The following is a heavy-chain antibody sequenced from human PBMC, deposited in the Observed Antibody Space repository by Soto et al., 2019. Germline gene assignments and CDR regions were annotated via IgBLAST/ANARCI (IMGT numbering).Heavy chain of an antibody. Sequence: LSLTCTVSGGSISSYYWSWIRQPPGKGLEWIGYIYYSGSTNYNPSLKSRVTISVDTSKNQFSLKLSSVTAADTAVYYCARDNWKNRAVAGNLGWFDPWGQGTLVTVSS. CDR3: ARDNWKNRAVAGNLGWFDP. D-gene: IGHD6-19*01. CDR2: IYYSGST. J-gene: IGHJ5*02. V-gene: IGHV4-59*01. CDR1: GGSISSYY.